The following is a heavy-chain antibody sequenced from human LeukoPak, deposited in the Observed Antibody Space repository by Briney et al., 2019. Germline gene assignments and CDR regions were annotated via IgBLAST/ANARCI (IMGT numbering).Heavy chain of an antibody. CDR3: GRDLMNGSIGGAR. J-gene: IGHJ4*02. Sequence: GGSLRLSCAASEFTFSDYYMSWIRQAPGKGLEWISYISSSGTDTNYADSVKGRFTISRDNAKNSLYLQMDSLRAEDTGVYYCGRDLMNGSIGGARWAKGTGVTVSS. CDR2: ISSSGTDT. D-gene: IGHD3-16*01. V-gene: IGHV3-11*06. CDR1: EFTFSDYY.